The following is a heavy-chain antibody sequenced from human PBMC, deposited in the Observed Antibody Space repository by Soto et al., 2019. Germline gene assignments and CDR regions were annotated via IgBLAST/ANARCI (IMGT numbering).Heavy chain of an antibody. CDR3: ARDGLGYCSSTSCYNLNWFDP. V-gene: IGHV3-53*01. D-gene: IGHD2-2*03. CDR1: GFIVSDYY. Sequence: GGSLRLSCAASGFIVSDYYLSWVRQAPGKGLEWVSVIYSGGKTDHADSVKGRFTISRDNSKNTLYLQMNSLRAEDTAVYYCARDGLGYCSSTSCYNLNWFDPWGQGTLVTVSS. CDR2: IYSGGKT. J-gene: IGHJ5*02.